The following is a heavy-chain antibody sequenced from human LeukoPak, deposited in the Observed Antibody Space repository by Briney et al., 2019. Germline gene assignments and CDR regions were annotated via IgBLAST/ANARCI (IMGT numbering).Heavy chain of an antibody. V-gene: IGHV3-7*01. CDR1: GFTFSSYW. CDR2: INHNGNVN. D-gene: IGHD5-18*01. CDR3: ARGGSRQYNF. J-gene: IGHJ4*02. Sequence: PGGSLRLSCAASGFTFSSYWMNWARQAPGKGLEWVASINHNGNVNYYVDSVKGRFTISRDNAKDSLYLQMNSLRVEDTAVYYCARGGSRQYNFWGQGTLVTVSS.